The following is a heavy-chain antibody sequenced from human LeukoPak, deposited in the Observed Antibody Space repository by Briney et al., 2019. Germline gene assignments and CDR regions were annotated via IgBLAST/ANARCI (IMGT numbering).Heavy chain of an antibody. J-gene: IGHJ4*02. CDR1: GFTFSRFW. CDR2: IKEDGSEK. V-gene: IGHV3-7*04. CDR3: ARDISPEKGQQLAN. D-gene: IGHD6-13*01. Sequence: PGGSLTLSCAASGFTFSRFWISWVRQAPGKGLEYVANIKEDGSEKYYVDSVKGRFTISRDNAKNSLYLQMSSLRVEDTAVYYCARDISPEKGQQLANWGQGNQVTVSS.